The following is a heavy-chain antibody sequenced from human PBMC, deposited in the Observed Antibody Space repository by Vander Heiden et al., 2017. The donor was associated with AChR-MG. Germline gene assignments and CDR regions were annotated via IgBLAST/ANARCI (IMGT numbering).Heavy chain of an antibody. CDR2: ISYDGSNK. CDR3: AKGFWSGYYTDY. CDR1: GFPFSSYG. D-gene: IGHD3-3*01. Sequence: QVQLVESGGGVVQPGRSLRLSCAASGFPFSSYGMHWVRQAPGKGLEWVAVISYDGSNKYYADSVKGRFTISRDNSKNTLYLQMNSLRAEDTAVYYCAKGFWSGYYTDYWGQGTLVTVSS. J-gene: IGHJ4*02. V-gene: IGHV3-30*18.